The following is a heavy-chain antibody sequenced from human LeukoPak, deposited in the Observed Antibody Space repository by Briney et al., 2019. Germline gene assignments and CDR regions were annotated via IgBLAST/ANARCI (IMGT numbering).Heavy chain of an antibody. CDR3: ARGRKVRGVSGWFDP. D-gene: IGHD3-10*01. CDR1: GYTFTSYD. Sequence: ASVKVSCKASGYTFTSYDINWVRQATGQGLEWMGWMNPNRGNTGYAQKFQGRVTITRNTSISTAYMELSSLRSEDTAVYYCARGRKVRGVSGWFDPWGQGTLVTVSS. J-gene: IGHJ5*02. CDR2: MNPNRGNT. V-gene: IGHV1-8*03.